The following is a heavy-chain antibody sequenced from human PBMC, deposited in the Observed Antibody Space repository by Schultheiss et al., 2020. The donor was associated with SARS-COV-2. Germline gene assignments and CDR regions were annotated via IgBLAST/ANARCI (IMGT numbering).Heavy chain of an antibody. CDR3: ARGRGYYDSSGSDAFDI. Sequence: SETLSLTCAVYGGSFSGYYWSWIRQPPGKGLEWIGEINHSGSTNYNPSLKSRVTISVDTSKNQFSLKLSSVTAADTAVYYCARGRGYYDSSGSDAFDIWGQGTMVTVSS. V-gene: IGHV4-34*01. CDR1: GGSFSGYY. CDR2: INHSGST. D-gene: IGHD3-22*01. J-gene: IGHJ3*02.